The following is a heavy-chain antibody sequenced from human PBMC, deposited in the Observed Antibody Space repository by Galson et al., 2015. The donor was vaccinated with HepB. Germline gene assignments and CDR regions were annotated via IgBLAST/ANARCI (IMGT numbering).Heavy chain of an antibody. Sequence: SLRLSCAASGFTFSSYSMNWVRQAPGKGLEWVSYISSSSSTIYYADSVKGRFTISRDNAKNSLYLQMNSLRAEDTAVYYCARDGTAGRLGLDYWGQGTLVTVSS. CDR3: ARDGTAGRLGLDY. D-gene: IGHD6-13*01. J-gene: IGHJ4*02. CDR1: GFTFSSYS. V-gene: IGHV3-48*04. CDR2: ISSSSSTI.